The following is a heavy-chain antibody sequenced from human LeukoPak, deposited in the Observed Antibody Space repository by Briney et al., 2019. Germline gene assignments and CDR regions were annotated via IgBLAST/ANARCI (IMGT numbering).Heavy chain of an antibody. CDR1: GGSISSYY. V-gene: IGHV4-59*08. CDR3: ARHGFTYYDFWSGPENWFGP. Sequence: SETLSLTCTVSGGSISSYYWSWIRQPPGKGLEWIGYIYYSGSTNYNPSLKSRVTISVDTSKNQFSLKLSSVTAADTAVYYCARHGFTYYDFWSGPENWFGPWGQGTLVTVSS. CDR2: IYYSGST. D-gene: IGHD3-3*01. J-gene: IGHJ5*02.